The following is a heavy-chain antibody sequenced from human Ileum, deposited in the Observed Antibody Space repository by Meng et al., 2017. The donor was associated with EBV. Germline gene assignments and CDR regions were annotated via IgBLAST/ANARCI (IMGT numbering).Heavy chain of an antibody. CDR2: MYYSGIT. D-gene: IGHD6-19*01. CDR3: ATRVAAVKYYFDY. Sequence: QGQGSGPGTESLSETPSLTCNILGGFIRKEKCYWGWIRQPPGKGLEWIGSMYYSGITYYNPSLKSRVTMSLDTSKNQFSLQLTSVTAAGTALYYCATRVAAVKYYFDYWGQGTLVRLL. CDR1: GGFIRKEKCY. V-gene: IGHV4-39*07. J-gene: IGHJ4*02.